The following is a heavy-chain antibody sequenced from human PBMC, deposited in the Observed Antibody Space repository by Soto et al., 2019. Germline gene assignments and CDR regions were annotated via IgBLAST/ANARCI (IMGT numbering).Heavy chain of an antibody. J-gene: IGHJ4*01. V-gene: IGHV6-1*01. D-gene: IGHD1-26*01. CDR3: ARGEQYSGRIFDY. CDR1: GDXVSSNSGG. Sequence: XQXLSLTCASTGDXVSSNSGGWSWVRQSPSRGLEWLGRTYYRSKWYYEYAVSVRGRITINPDTSKNQYSLQLNSVTPEDTDVYFCARGEQYSGRIFDYWGQGTLVTVSS. CDR2: TYYRSKWYY.